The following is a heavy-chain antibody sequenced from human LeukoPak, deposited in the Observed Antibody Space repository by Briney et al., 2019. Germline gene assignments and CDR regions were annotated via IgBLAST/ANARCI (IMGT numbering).Heavy chain of an antibody. V-gene: IGHV1-69*01. Sequence: ASVKVSCKASGGTFSSYAISWVRQAPGQGLEWMGGIIPIFGTANYARKFQGRVTITADESTSTAYMELSSLRSEDTAVYYCARDRGATGDYWGQGTLVTVSS. D-gene: IGHD1-26*01. CDR2: IIPIFGTA. CDR1: GGTFSSYA. J-gene: IGHJ4*02. CDR3: ARDRGATGDY.